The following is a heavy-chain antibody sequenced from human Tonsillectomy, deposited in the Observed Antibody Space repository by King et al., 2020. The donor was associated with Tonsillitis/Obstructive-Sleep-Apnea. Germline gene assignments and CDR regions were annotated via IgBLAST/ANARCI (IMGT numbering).Heavy chain of an antibody. CDR2: INHSGST. CDR3: ARASFRLYFIAVAGTGGWFDP. CDR1: GGSFSGYY. J-gene: IGHJ5*02. D-gene: IGHD6-19*01. V-gene: IGHV4-34*01. Sequence: VQLQQWGAGLLKPSETLSLTCAVYGGSFSGYYWSWIRQPPGKGLEWIGEINHSGSTNYNPSLKSRVTISVDTSKNQFSLKLSSVTAADTAVYYCARASFRLYFIAVAGTGGWFDPWGRGTLVPVSS.